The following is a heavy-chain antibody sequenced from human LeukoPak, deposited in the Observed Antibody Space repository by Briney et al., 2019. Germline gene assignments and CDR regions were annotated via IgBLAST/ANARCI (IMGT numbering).Heavy chain of an antibody. V-gene: IGHV1-69*13. CDR2: IIPIFGTA. J-gene: IGHJ6*03. Sequence: GASVKVSCKASGGTFSSYAISWVRQAPGQGLEWMGGIIPIFGTANYAQKFQGRVTITADESTSTAYMELSSLRSEDTAVYYCARGTLDYDILTGYPSYYYYYMDVWGKGTTVTISS. CDR3: ARGTLDYDILTGYPSYYYYYMDV. D-gene: IGHD3-9*01. CDR1: GGTFSSYA.